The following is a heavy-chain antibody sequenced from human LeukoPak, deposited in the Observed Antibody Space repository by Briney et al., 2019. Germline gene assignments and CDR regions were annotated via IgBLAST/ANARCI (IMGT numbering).Heavy chain of an antibody. J-gene: IGHJ4*02. V-gene: IGHV4-34*01. CDR1: GGSFSGYY. CDR3: ARGSADYYDSSGYYFDY. Sequence: KPSETLSLTCAVYGGSFSGYYWSWIRQPPGKGLEWIGEINHSGSTNYNPSLKSRVTISVDTSKNQFSLKLSSVTAADTAVYYCARGSADYYDSSGYYFDYWGQGTLVTVSS. D-gene: IGHD3-22*01. CDR2: INHSGST.